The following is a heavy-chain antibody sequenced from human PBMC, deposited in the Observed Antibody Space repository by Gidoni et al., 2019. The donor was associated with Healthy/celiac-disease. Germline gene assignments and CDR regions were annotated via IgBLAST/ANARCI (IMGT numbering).Heavy chain of an antibody. J-gene: IGHJ4*02. V-gene: IGHV3-15*01. CDR1: GFPFSNAG. CDR3: TTRTERKEGEPGSFYFYGFDY. CDR2: IKIKTAGWTT. Sequence: EVQLVESGGGLAKPGGSLRLACAASGFPFSNAGMSWFRQDPGKGLEWVGLIKIKTAGWTTDYAAPVEGRFPLARDSSKNTLDLQLNSLKTEDTAVYYCTTRTERKEGEPGSFYFYGFDYWGQGTLVTVSS. D-gene: IGHD1-26*01.